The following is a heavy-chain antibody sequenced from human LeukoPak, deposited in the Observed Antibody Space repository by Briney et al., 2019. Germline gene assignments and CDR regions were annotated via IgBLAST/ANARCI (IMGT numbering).Heavy chain of an antibody. J-gene: IGHJ3*02. CDR1: GFTFSSYG. Sequence: GGSLRLSCAASGFTFSSYGMHGVRQAPGKGLEWVAVISYDGSNQYYADSVKGRFTISRDNSKNTLYLQMNSLSAEDTAVYYCAKGGLQLLRYSFDMWGQGTMVTVSS. D-gene: IGHD2-15*01. CDR3: AKGGLQLLRYSFDM. CDR2: ISYDGSNQ. V-gene: IGHV3-30*18.